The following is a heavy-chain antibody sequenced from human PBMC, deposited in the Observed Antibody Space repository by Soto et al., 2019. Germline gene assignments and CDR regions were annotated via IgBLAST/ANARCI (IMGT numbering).Heavy chain of an antibody. Sequence: PGGSLRLSCAASGFTFSSYAMSWVRQAPGKGLEWVSAISGSGSSTYYADSVKGRFTISRDNSKNTLYLQMNSLRAEDTAVYYCATPLFGVVSAALDYWGQGTLVTVSS. J-gene: IGHJ4*02. CDR3: ATPLFGVVSAALDY. CDR2: ISGSGSST. CDR1: GFTFSSYA. V-gene: IGHV3-23*01. D-gene: IGHD2-2*01.